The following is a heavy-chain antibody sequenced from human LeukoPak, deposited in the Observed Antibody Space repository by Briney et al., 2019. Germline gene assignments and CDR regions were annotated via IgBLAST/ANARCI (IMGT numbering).Heavy chain of an antibody. D-gene: IGHD3-10*01. Sequence: GGSLRLSCAASGFTFSSHAMSWVRQAPGKGLEWVSTVSDSGGSTYYADSVKGRFTISRDNSKSTLYLQMNNLRAEDTAIYYCARGGLWFGRFDYWGQGTLVTVSS. J-gene: IGHJ4*02. V-gene: IGHV3-23*01. CDR2: VSDSGGST. CDR3: ARGGLWFGRFDY. CDR1: GFTFSSHA.